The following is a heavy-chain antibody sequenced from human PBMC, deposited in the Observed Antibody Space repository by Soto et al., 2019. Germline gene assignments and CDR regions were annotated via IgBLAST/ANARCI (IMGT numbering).Heavy chain of an antibody. CDR2: VYSTGTT. Sequence: QVLLRESGPGLVKPSETLALTCAVSGDSVSSSDFYWTWIRQPPGKPLEWIGYVYSTGTTNYRASLKTQVDTPVATSKNQFSLKVRSVTAADAAVYFCARVSKPVAPKDGKSAYFYAMHVWGPGTTVTVS. D-gene: IGHD2-15*01. V-gene: IGHV4-61*08. J-gene: IGHJ6*02. CDR3: ARVSKPVAPKDGKSAYFYAMHV. CDR1: GDSVSSSDFY.